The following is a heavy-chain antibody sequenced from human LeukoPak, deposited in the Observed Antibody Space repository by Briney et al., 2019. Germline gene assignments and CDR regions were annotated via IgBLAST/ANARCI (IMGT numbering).Heavy chain of an antibody. CDR1: GFTFDDYG. J-gene: IGHJ4*02. CDR3: ARDYDIAAAGPVFDY. CDR2: INWNGGST. V-gene: IGHV3-20*04. Sequence: PGGSLRLSCAASGFTFDDYGMSWVRQAPGKGLEWVSGINWNGGSTGYADSVKGRFTISRDNAKNSLYLQMNSLRAEDTALYYCARDYDIAAAGPVFDYWGQGTLVTVSS. D-gene: IGHD6-13*01.